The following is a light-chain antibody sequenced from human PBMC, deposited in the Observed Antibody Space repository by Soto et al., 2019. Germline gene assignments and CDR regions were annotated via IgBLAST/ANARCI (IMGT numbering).Light chain of an antibody. V-gene: IGLV2-14*01. J-gene: IGLJ1*01. Sequence: QSVLTQPASVSGSPGQSIAISFTGTSSDVGGYNYVSWYQQHPGKAPKLILCDVSNRPSGVSDRFSGSKSGNTASLTISGLQTEDDADYYCSSYTTSSTYVFGTGTKVHVL. CDR1: SSDVGGYNY. CDR2: DVS. CDR3: SSYTTSSTYV.